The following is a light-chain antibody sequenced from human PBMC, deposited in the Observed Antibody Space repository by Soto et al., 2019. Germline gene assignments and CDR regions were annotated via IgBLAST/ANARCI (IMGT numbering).Light chain of an antibody. J-gene: IGKJ1*01. CDR1: QNINSN. CDR3: QQYNNWGT. Sequence: EIVMTQSPATLSVSPGERATLSCRASQNINSNLAWYQQKPGQAPRLLSYGASTRATDIPAKFSGSGSGTEFTLTISSLQSEDFAVYYCQQYNNWGTFGQGTKVEIK. CDR2: GAS. V-gene: IGKV3-15*01.